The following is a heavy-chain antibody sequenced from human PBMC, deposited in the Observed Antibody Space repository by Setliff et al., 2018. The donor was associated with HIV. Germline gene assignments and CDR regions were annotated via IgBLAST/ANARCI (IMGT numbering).Heavy chain of an antibody. CDR3: ARALSLGGSGIPGY. CDR2: IGSSGNTI. Sequence: LRLSCGASGFTFSSYEMNWVRQAPGKGLEWVSYIGSSGNTIYYADSVKGRFTISRDNAKNSLYLQMNGLRAEDTAVYYCARALSLGGSGIPGYWGQGTLVTVSS. V-gene: IGHV3-48*03. D-gene: IGHD3-10*01. CDR1: GFTFSSYE. J-gene: IGHJ4*02.